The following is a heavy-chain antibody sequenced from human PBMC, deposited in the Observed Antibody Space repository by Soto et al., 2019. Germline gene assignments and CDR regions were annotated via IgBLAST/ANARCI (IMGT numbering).Heavy chain of an antibody. CDR3: ARADGAGWVFDY. J-gene: IGHJ4*02. CDR1: GGSISSGDYY. D-gene: IGHD1-26*01. CDR2: IYYSGST. V-gene: IGHV4-30-4*01. Sequence: SETLSLTCTVSGGSISSGDYYWSWIRQPPGKGLEWIGYIYYSGSTYYNPSLKSRVTLSVDTSKNQFSLKLSSVTAADTAVYYCARADGAGWVFDYWGQGTLVTVSS.